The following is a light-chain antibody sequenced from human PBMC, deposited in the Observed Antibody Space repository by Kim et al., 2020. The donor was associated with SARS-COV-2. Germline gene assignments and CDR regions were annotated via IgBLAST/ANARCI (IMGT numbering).Light chain of an antibody. J-gene: IGLJ2*01. CDR2: YDS. V-gene: IGLV3-21*01. Sequence: APGTTARMTCGGNNIGTKSVHWYQQKPGQAPLLVIFYDSDRPSGIPERFSGSNSGNTATLTISGVEAGDEDDYFCQLWDSSSDQWIFGGGTQLTVL. CDR3: QLWDSSSDQWI. CDR1: NIGTKS.